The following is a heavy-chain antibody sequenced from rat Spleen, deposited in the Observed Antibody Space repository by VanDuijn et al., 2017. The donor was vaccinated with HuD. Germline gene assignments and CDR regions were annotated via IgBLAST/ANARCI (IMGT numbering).Heavy chain of an antibody. CDR3: ARGGYTTDN. J-gene: IGHJ2*01. Sequence: QVQLKESGPGLVQPSQTLSLTCTVSGFSLTSNSVHWVRQPPGKGLEWMGGIWGDGSTDYNSALKSRLSISRDTSKSQVFLERNSLQTEDTAMYFCARGGYTTDNWGQGVMVTVSS. V-gene: IGHV2-1*01. CDR2: IWGDGST. CDR1: GFSLTSNS. D-gene: IGHD1-11*01.